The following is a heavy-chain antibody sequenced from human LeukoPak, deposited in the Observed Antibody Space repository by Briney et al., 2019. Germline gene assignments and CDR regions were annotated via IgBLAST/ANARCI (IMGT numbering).Heavy chain of an antibody. CDR1: GGSFSGYY. CDR3: ARHHSYGLEFDY. CDR2: INHSGST. D-gene: IGHD5-18*01. V-gene: IGHV4-34*01. J-gene: IGHJ4*02. Sequence: ASETLSLTCAVYGGSFSGYYWSWIRQPPGKGLEWIGEINHSGSTNYNPSLKSRVTISVDTSKNQFSLKLSSVTAADTAVYYCARHHSYGLEFDYWGQGTLITVSS.